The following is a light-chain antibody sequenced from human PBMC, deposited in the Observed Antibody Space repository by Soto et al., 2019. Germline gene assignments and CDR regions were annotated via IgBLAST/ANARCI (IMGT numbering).Light chain of an antibody. V-gene: IGLV1-44*01. Sequence: QSVLTQPPSASGTPGQRVTISCSGSSSNIGSNTVNWYQQLPGTAPKLLIYSNNQRPSGVPDRFSGSKSGTSASLAISGLQSEFEADYYCAAGDDRWNGDYVFGFGTRVTV. CDR2: SNN. CDR3: AAGDDRWNGDYV. J-gene: IGLJ1*01. CDR1: SSNIGSNT.